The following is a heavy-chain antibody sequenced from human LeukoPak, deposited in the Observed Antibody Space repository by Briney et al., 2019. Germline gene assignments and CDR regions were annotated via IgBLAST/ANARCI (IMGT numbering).Heavy chain of an antibody. J-gene: IGHJ4*02. V-gene: IGHV1-69*04. CDR3: ARDLRGSSSWYDY. Sequence: ASVKVSCKASEGTFNSYGISWVRQAPGQGLEWMGRIIPILGITNYAQKFQGRVTITADKSTNTAYMELNSLRSEDTAVFYCARDLRGSSSWYDYWGQGTLVTVSS. CDR1: EGTFNSYG. D-gene: IGHD6-13*01. CDR2: IIPILGIT.